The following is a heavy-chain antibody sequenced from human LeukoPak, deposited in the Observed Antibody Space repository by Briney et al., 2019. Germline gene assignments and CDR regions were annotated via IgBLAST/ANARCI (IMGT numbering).Heavy chain of an antibody. Sequence: GGSLRLSCAASGFTFSSYEMNWVRQAPGKGVEWVSYISSSWTTIYYADSVKGRFTISRDNAKHSLYLQMNSLRAEDTAVYYCARERPLDYWGQGTLVTVSS. V-gene: IGHV3-48*03. CDR1: GFTFSSYE. J-gene: IGHJ4*02. CDR2: ISSSWTTI. CDR3: ARERPLDY.